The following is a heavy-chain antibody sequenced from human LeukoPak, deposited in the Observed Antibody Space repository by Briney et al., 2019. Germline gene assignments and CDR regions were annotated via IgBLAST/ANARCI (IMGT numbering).Heavy chain of an antibody. J-gene: IGHJ3*01. CDR1: GFTFSSNW. CDR3: AKVYRDNGDYFAFNV. Sequence: GESLRLSCATSGFTFSSNWMSWVRHVPGRGLDWVANIKPDGSGEYYAASVKGRFTISRDNSRNTLYLQMNSLRAEDTAVYYCAKVYRDNGDYFAFNVWGQGSMVTVSS. D-gene: IGHD4-17*01. V-gene: IGHV3-7*03. CDR2: IKPDGSGE.